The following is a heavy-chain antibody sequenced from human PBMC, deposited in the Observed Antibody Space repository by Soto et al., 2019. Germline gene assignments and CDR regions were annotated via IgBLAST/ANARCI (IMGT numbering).Heavy chain of an antibody. Sequence: EVQLVESGGGLVQPGRSLRLSCAASGFTFDDYAMHWVRQAPGKGLEWVSGISWNSGSIGYADSVKGRFTISRDNAKNSLYLQMNSLRAEDTALYYCAKDRGYSSGWYLDYWGQGTLVTASS. D-gene: IGHD6-19*01. CDR3: AKDRGYSSGWYLDY. CDR2: ISWNSGSI. J-gene: IGHJ4*02. V-gene: IGHV3-9*01. CDR1: GFTFDDYA.